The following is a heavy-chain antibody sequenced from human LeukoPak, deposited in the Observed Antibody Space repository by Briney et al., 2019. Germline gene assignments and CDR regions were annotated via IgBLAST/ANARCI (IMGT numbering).Heavy chain of an antibody. Sequence: ASVKVSCKASGYTFTSNGISWVRQAPGQGLEWMGWISTYNGNTNYEQKFQGRVTLTTDTSTSTAYMELRSLRSDDTAVYYCTRDQLNNRGLSEGFDPWGQGTLVTVSS. CDR3: TRDQLNNRGLSEGFDP. CDR1: GYTFTSNG. D-gene: IGHD2/OR15-2a*01. V-gene: IGHV1-18*01. J-gene: IGHJ5*02. CDR2: ISTYNGNT.